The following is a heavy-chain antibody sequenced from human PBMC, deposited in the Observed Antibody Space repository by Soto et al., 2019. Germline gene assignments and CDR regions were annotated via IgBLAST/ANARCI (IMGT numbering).Heavy chain of an antibody. V-gene: IGHV4-31*03. D-gene: IGHD7-27*01. CDR2: IYHSGST. J-gene: IGHJ5*01. CDR3: VRTGAGAYGLGGFGS. Sequence: QVQLQESGPGLVNPSQTLSLSCTVSCASITRGGYYWNWIRQHPRKLLEWIGYIYHSGSTNYNPSLKSRVATAVDTSKNQLSLEVTNVTAADTCVYYCVRTGAGAYGLGGFGSWGQGILVTVSS. CDR1: CASITRGGYY.